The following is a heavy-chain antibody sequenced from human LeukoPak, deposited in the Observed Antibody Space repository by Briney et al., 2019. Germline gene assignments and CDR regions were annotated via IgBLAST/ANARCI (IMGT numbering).Heavy chain of an antibody. CDR3: IAAAGQPPFDY. V-gene: IGHV5-51*01. CDR1: GYSFTSYW. Sequence: GESLKISCKGSGYSFTSYWIGWVRQMPGKGLEWMGIIYPGDFETRYSPSFQGQVIISVDKSISTAYLQWSSLKASDTAMYYCIAAAGQPPFDYWGQGTLVTVSS. D-gene: IGHD6-13*01. J-gene: IGHJ4*02. CDR2: IYPGDFET.